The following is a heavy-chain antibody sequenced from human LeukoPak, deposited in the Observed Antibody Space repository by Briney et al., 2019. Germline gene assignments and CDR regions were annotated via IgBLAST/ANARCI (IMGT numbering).Heavy chain of an antibody. CDR2: IIPIFGTA. J-gene: IGHJ4*02. V-gene: IGHV1-69*06. CDR3: ARGNDSGDPPHFDY. D-gene: IGHD3-10*01. CDR1: GGTFSSYA. Sequence: SVKVSCKASGGTFSSYAISWVRQAPGQGLEWMGGIIPIFGTANYAQKFRGRVTITADKSTRTAYMELSSLRSEDTAVYYCARGNDSGDPPHFDYWGQGTLVTVSS.